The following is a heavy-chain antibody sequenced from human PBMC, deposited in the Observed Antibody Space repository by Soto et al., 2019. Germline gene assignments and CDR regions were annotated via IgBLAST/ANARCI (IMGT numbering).Heavy chain of an antibody. CDR2: IWYDGIKT. CDR1: GMTFNRNV. Sequence: GGSLRLSCAASGMTFNRNVMHWVRQAPGKGLEWVAVIWYDGIKTAYSDSVKGRFTISRENAKNTLYLQMNSVRDEDTAIYYCARDRSAGHYFYYGMDVWGEGTTVAV. J-gene: IGHJ6*02. D-gene: IGHD1-1*01. CDR3: ARDRSAGHYFYYGMDV. V-gene: IGHV3-33*01.